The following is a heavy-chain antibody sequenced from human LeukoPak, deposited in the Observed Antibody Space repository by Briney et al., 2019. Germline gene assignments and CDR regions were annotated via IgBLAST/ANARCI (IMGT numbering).Heavy chain of an antibody. CDR1: GDSVSSNSAA. D-gene: IGHD5-12*01. CDR3: ARGPVDIVATTSYFDY. Sequence: SQTLSLTCAISGDSVSSNSAAWNWIRQSPSRGLEWLGRTYYRSKWYNDYAVSVKSRITINPDTSKNQFSLQLNSVTPEDTAVYYCARGPVDIVATTSYFDYWGQGTLVTVSS. V-gene: IGHV6-1*01. J-gene: IGHJ4*02. CDR2: TYYRSKWYN.